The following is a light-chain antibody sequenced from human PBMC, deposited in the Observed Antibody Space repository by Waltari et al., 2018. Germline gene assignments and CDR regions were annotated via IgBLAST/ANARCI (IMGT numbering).Light chain of an antibody. Sequence: EVVLTQSTGTLSLSPGERATLSCRASQSVWNSYLAWYQQKPGQAPRLLISGAALRATGIPERFSGSGSVTDFTLTIRSLEPEDFALYHCQQYGNSPLTFGGGTRVEI. CDR2: GAA. J-gene: IGKJ4*01. V-gene: IGKV3-20*01. CDR1: QSVWNSY. CDR3: QQYGNSPLT.